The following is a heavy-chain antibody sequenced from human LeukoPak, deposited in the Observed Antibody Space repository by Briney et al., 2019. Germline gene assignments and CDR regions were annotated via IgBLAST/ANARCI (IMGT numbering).Heavy chain of an antibody. Sequence: GGSLRLSCAASGFTFSSYAMSWVRQAPGKGLEWVSAISGSGGSTYYADSVKGRFTISRDNSKNTLYLQMNSLRAEDTAVYYCASHLIGYCSSTSCYSPHYWGQGTLVTVSS. J-gene: IGHJ4*02. CDR2: ISGSGGST. CDR1: GFTFSSYA. D-gene: IGHD2-2*01. CDR3: ASHLIGYCSSTSCYSPHY. V-gene: IGHV3-23*01.